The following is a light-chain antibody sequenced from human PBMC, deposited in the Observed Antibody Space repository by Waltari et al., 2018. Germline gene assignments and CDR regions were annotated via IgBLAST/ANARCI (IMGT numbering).Light chain of an antibody. Sequence: QSVLTQPPSVSAAPGQKVTISCSGSSSNIGNNYVSWYQQLPGTAPKLLIYDNNKRPSGIPDRFAGSKSGTSATLGSTGLQTGDEADYYCGTWDSSLSAVLFGGGTKLTVL. V-gene: IGLV1-51*01. CDR3: GTWDSSLSAVL. CDR2: DNN. J-gene: IGLJ2*01. CDR1: SSNIGNNY.